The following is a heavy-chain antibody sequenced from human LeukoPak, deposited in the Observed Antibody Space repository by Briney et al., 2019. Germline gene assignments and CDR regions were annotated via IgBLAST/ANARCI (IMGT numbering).Heavy chain of an antibody. Sequence: PSETLSLTCTVSGGSISSYYWSWIRQPAGKGLEWIGRIYTSGSTNYNPSLKSRVTMSVDTSKNQFSLKLSSVTAADTAVYYCARDEYYYDSSGYSHGWFDPWGQGTLVTVSS. D-gene: IGHD3-22*01. V-gene: IGHV4-4*07. CDR3: ARDEYYYDSSGYSHGWFDP. CDR2: IYTSGST. CDR1: GGSISSYY. J-gene: IGHJ5*02.